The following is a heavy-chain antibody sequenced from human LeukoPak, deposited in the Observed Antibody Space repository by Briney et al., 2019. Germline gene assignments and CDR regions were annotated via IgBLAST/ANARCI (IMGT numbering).Heavy chain of an antibody. V-gene: IGHV4-34*01. Sequence: SETLSLTCAVYGGSFSGYYWSWIRQPPGKGLEWIGEINHSGSTNYNPSLKSRVTISVDTSKNQFSLKLSSVTAADTAVYYCAEHYYDSSGYYPFDYWGQGTLVTVSS. CDR3: AEHYYDSSGYYPFDY. J-gene: IGHJ4*02. D-gene: IGHD3-22*01. CDR1: GGSFSGYY. CDR2: INHSGST.